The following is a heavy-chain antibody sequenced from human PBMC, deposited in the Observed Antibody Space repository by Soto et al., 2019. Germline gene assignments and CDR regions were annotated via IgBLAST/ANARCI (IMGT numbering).Heavy chain of an antibody. Sequence: GESLKISCEGSGYSFSSYWIGWVRQMPGKGLEWMGIIYPGDSNTRYSPSFQGQVTISADKSISTAYLQWSSLKASDTAMYYCARHRGVASYYYYMDVWGKGTTVTVSS. CDR3: ARHRGVASYYYYMDV. CDR1: GYSFSSYW. J-gene: IGHJ6*03. V-gene: IGHV5-51*01. D-gene: IGHD3-10*01. CDR2: IYPGDSNT.